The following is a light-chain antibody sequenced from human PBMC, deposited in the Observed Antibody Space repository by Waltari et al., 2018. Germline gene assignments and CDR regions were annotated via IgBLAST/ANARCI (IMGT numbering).Light chain of an antibody. CDR1: QSVSTF. CDR2: DVS. Sequence: EIVLTQSPATLSLSPGERATLSRRASQSVSTFLAWYQQKPGQSPRLLIYDVSFRATGIPIRFSGSGSETDFTLTISSLEPEDFAVYYCQQRRNWPTFGGGTKVEVK. V-gene: IGKV3-11*01. J-gene: IGKJ4*01. CDR3: QQRRNWPT.